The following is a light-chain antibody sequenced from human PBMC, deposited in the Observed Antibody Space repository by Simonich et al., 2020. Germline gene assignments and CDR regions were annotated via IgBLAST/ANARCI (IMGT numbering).Light chain of an antibody. CDR2: GAS. CDR3: QQYNNWPMYT. CDR1: QRVSSN. J-gene: IGKJ2*01. Sequence: EIVMTQSPATLSVSPGERATLSCRASQRVSSNLAWYQQKPGQAPRLLIYGASTRATGIPARCSGSGSGTEFTLTISSMQSEDFAVYYCQQYNNWPMYTFGQGTKLEIK. V-gene: IGKV3-15*01.